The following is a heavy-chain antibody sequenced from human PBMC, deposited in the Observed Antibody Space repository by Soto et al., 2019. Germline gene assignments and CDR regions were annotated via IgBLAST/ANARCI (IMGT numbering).Heavy chain of an antibody. Sequence: QVQLVQSGAEVKKPGSSVKVSCKASGGTFNSYIISWVRQAPGQGLEWLGGIIPIFGTLKYAQKFQGRVTIAADASTSTAYMKLRSLTSEDTAFYFCARGRRYDTMMLWGQGTLIPSPQ. CDR1: GGTFNSYI. V-gene: IGHV1-69*12. J-gene: IGHJ4*02. D-gene: IGHD3-22*01. CDR3: ARGRRYDTMML. CDR2: IIPIFGTL.